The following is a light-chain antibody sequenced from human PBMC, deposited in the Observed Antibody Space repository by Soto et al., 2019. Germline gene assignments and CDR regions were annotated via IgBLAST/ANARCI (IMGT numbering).Light chain of an antibody. J-gene: IGKJ1*01. CDR2: EAS. CDR1: QGIRHY. Sequence: DIQMTQSPSSLSASLGDRVTITCRASQGIRHYLAWYQQKPGKVPKLLIYEASNLQSGVPSRFRGGGSGTEFTLTISSLQPEDVATYYCQQYNSYSRTFGQGTKVDIK. V-gene: IGKV1-27*01. CDR3: QQYNSYSRT.